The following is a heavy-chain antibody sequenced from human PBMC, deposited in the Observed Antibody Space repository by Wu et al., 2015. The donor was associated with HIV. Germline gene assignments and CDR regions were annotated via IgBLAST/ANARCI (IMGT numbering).Heavy chain of an antibody. Sequence: QVQLVQSGAEVKKPGSSVKVSCKASGGTFRNHVISWVRQAPGQGLEWMGRIIPISGTANYEQRFQGRVTLTRDTSISTAYMDLSSLRPDDTATYYCASGIQAGGANYWGQGTLVHRL. CDR1: GGTFRNHV. V-gene: IGHV1-69*05. D-gene: IGHD2-21*01. CDR2: IIPISGTA. CDR3: ASGIQAGGANY. J-gene: IGHJ4*02.